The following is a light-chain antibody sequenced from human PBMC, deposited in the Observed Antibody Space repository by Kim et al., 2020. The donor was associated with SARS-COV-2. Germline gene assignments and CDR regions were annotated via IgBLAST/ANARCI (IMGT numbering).Light chain of an antibody. CDR1: SGSIASNY. CDR2: EDN. Sequence: NFMLTQPHSASESPGKTVTISCTRSSGSIASNYVQWYQHRPGSAPTPVIYEDNQRPSGVPDRFSGSIDSSSNSASLTISGLKTEDEADYYCQSYESNFWVFGGGTQLTVL. CDR3: QSYESNFWV. J-gene: IGLJ3*02. V-gene: IGLV6-57*03.